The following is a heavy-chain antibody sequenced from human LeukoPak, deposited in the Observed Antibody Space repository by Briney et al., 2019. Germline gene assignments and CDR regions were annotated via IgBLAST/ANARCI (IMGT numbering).Heavy chain of an antibody. Sequence: SETLSLTCAVYGGSFSGYYWSWIRQPPGKGLEWIGEINHSGSTSYNPSLKSRVTISVDTSKNQFSLKLSSVTAADTAVYYCARGLRGAFDIWGQGTMVTVSS. CDR3: ARGLRGAFDI. CDR2: INHSGST. CDR1: GGSFSGYY. V-gene: IGHV4-34*01. D-gene: IGHD5-12*01. J-gene: IGHJ3*02.